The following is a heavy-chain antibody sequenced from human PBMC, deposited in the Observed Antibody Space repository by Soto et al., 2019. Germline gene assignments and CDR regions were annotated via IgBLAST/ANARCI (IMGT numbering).Heavy chain of an antibody. CDR1: GYSFTSYW. CDR3: ARGEGGRRYFDWLHTYYFDY. V-gene: IGHV5-51*01. CDR2: IYPGDSDT. J-gene: IGHJ4*02. D-gene: IGHD3-9*01. Sequence: AGESLKISCKGSGYSFTSYWIGWVRQMPGKGLEWMGIIYPGDSDTRYSPSFQGQVTISADKSISTAYLQWSSLEASDTAMYYCARGEGGRRYFDWLHTYYFDYWGQGNLVTVSS.